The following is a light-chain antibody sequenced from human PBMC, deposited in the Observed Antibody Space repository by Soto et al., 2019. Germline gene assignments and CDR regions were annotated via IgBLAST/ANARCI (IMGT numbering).Light chain of an antibody. CDR1: QSVSSNY. Sequence: EIGLTQSPGTLSLSPGERATLACRASQSVSSNYLAWYQQKPGQAPTLLVYGASNRAAGVPARFSGGGSGTDFTLTISRLEPQDMAVFYCQKYANSPSTFGQGTKLQIK. J-gene: IGKJ2*01. CDR3: QKYANSPST. CDR2: GAS. V-gene: IGKV3-20*01.